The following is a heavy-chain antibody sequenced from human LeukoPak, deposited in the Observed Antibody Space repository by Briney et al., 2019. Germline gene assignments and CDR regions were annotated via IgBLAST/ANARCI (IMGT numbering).Heavy chain of an antibody. CDR3: ARAPHSSRITVASKLYYFDY. Sequence: SETLSHTCAVYGGSFSGYYWSWIRQPPGKGLEWIGEINHSGSTNYNPSLKSRVTISVDTSKNQFSLKLSSVTAADTAVYYCARAPHSSRITVASKLYYFDYWGQGTLVTVSS. CDR1: GGSFSGYY. J-gene: IGHJ4*02. CDR2: INHSGST. V-gene: IGHV4-34*01. D-gene: IGHD6-19*01.